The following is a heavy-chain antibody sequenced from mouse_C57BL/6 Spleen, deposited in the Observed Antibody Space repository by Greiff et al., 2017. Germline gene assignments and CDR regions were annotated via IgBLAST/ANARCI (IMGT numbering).Heavy chain of an antibody. D-gene: IGHD2-2*01. CDR1: GFSLTSYA. V-gene: IGHV2-9-1*01. CDR2: IWTGGGT. CDR3: ARNGQSMVTSAMDY. Sequence: VQGVESGPGLVAPSQSLSITCTVSGFSLTSYAISWVRQPPGKGLEWLGVIWTGGGTNYNSALKSRLSISKDNSKSQVFLKMNSLQTDDTARYYCARNGQSMVTSAMDYWGQGTSVTVSS. J-gene: IGHJ4*01.